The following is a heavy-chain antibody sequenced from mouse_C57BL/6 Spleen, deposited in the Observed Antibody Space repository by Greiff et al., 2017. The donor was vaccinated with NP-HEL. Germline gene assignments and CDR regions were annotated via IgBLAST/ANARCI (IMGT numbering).Heavy chain of an antibody. CDR1: GYTFTSYW. D-gene: IGHD1-1*01. CDR2: IYPGSGSP. J-gene: IGHJ1*03. CDR3: ARGDYYGSSLWYFDV. V-gene: IGHV1-55*01. Sequence: QVQLQQPGAELVKPGASVKMSCKASGYTFTSYWITWVKQRPGQGLEWIGDIYPGSGSPNYNEKFKSKATLTVDTSSSTAYMQLSSLTSEDSAVYYCARGDYYGSSLWYFDVWGTGTTVTVSS.